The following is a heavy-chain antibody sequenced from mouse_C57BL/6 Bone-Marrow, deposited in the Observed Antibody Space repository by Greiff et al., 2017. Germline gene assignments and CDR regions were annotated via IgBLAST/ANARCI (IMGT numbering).Heavy chain of an antibody. V-gene: IGHV3-6*01. J-gene: IGHJ2*01. CDR2: ISYDGSN. Sequence: EVKLMESGPGLVKPSQSLSLTCSVTGYSITSGYYWNWIRQFPGNKLEWMGYISYDGSNNYNPSLKNRISITRDTSKNQFFLKLNSVTTEDTATYYCAVGLPLDYWGQGTTLTVSS. CDR1: GYSITSGYY. D-gene: IGHD2-2*01. CDR3: AVGLPLDY.